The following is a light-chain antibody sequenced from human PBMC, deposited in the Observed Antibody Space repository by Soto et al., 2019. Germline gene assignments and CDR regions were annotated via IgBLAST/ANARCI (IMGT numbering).Light chain of an antibody. Sequence: DIQMTQSPSSLSASLGDRVTITCRASQGIGSYLAWFQQRPGKVHKLLIYAASTLQSGVPSRFSGSGSGTDFTLTISSLQPEDVATYYCQKYNSAPLTFGGGTRVEIK. CDR1: QGIGSY. V-gene: IGKV1-27*01. CDR3: QKYNSAPLT. CDR2: AAS. J-gene: IGKJ4*01.